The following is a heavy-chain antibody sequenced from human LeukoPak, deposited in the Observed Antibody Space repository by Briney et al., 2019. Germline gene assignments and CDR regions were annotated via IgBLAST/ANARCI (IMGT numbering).Heavy chain of an antibody. CDR2: INPNSGGT. J-gene: IGHJ5*02. D-gene: IGHD6-6*01. V-gene: IGHV1-2*06. CDR3: ARGRGIGARWGLNNWFDP. CDR1: GYTFTGYY. Sequence: ASVKVSCKASGYTFTGYYMHWVRQAPGQGLEWMGRINPNSGGTNYAQKFQGRVTMTRDTSISTAYMELSRLRSEDTAVYYCARGRGIGARWGLNNWFDPWGQGTLVTVSS.